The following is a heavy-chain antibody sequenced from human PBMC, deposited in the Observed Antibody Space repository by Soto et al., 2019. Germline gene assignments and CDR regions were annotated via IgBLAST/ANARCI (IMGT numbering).Heavy chain of an antibody. V-gene: IGHV3-64D*06. CDR1: GYTFSSYV. Sequence: GGSMRLSSSASGYTFSSYVMHWVRQAPGKGLEYVSAISSNGGSTYYADSVKGRFTISRDNSKNTLYLQMSSLRAEDTAVYYCVKAGYSSSWYLYYFDYWGQGTLVTVSS. D-gene: IGHD6-13*01. CDR3: VKAGYSSSWYLYYFDY. CDR2: ISSNGGST. J-gene: IGHJ4*02.